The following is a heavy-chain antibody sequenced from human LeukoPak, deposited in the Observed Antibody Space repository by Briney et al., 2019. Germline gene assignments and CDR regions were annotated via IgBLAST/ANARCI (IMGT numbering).Heavy chain of an antibody. CDR3: ARDLASSGYYYD. D-gene: IGHD3-22*01. CDR2: INPSTGST. CDR1: GYTFTNYY. V-gene: IGHV1-46*01. J-gene: IGHJ4*02. Sequence: GASVKVSCEASGYTFTNYYMHWVRQAPGQGLEWMGIINPSTGSTSYAQKFQGRVTMTRDTSTSTVYMELSSLRSEDTAIYYCARDLASSGYYYDWGQGTLVTVSS.